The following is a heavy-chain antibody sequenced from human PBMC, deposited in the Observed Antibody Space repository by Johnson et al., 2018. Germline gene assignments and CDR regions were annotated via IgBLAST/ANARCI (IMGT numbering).Heavy chain of an antibody. CDR2: ISSSSTI. D-gene: IGHD5-24*01. CDR1: GFTFSSYS. Sequence: VQVVGSGGGLVQPGGSLRLSCAASGFTFSSYSMNWVRQAPGKGLEWVSYISSSSTIYYADSVKGRFTISRDNAKNSLYLQMNSLRAEDTAVYYCARVDGPDAFDIWGQGTMVTVSS. CDR3: ARVDGPDAFDI. J-gene: IGHJ3*02. V-gene: IGHV3-48*01.